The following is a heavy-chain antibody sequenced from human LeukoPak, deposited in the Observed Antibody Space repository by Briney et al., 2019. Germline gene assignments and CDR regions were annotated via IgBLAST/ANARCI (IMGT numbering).Heavy chain of an antibody. D-gene: IGHD2-2*01. CDR3: VAHCSSTSCKEN. CDR1: GFTFSSYA. Sequence: PGGSLRLSCSASGFTFSSYAMHWVRQAPGKGLEYVSAISSNGGSTYYADSVKGRLTISRDNSKNTLYLQMSSLRAEDTAVYYCVAHCSSTSCKENWGQGTLVTVSS. CDR2: ISSNGGST. V-gene: IGHV3-64D*06. J-gene: IGHJ4*02.